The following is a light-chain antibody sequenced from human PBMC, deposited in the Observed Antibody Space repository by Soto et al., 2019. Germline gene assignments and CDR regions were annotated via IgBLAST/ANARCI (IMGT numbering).Light chain of an antibody. CDR2: SAS. CDR3: QQSYSTPPEPIT. J-gene: IGKJ5*01. Sequence: IHMIQSASSLSASVGGRVTIICRASQSISSYLNWYQQKPGKDPKLLINSASSLQSGVPSRFSGSGSGTDFTLTISSLQPEDFATYYCQQSYSTPPEPITFGQGTRLEIK. V-gene: IGKV1-39*01. CDR1: QSISSY.